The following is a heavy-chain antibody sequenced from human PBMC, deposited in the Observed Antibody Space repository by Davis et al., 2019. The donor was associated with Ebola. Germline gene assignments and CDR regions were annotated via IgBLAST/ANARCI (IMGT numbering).Heavy chain of an antibody. D-gene: IGHD2-21*01. CDR3: ARGEALADCGGDCYREFDY. CDR2: INSDGSST. J-gene: IGHJ4*02. Sequence: GESLKISCAASGFTFSSYWMHWVRQAPGKGLVWVSRINSDGSSTSYADSVKGRFTISRDNAKNTLYLQMNSLRAEDTAVYYCARGEALADCGGDCYREFDYWGQGTLVTVSS. CDR1: GFTFSSYW. V-gene: IGHV3-74*01.